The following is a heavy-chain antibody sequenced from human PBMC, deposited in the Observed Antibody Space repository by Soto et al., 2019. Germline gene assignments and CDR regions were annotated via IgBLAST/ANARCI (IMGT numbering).Heavy chain of an antibody. V-gene: IGHV4-59*01. Sequence: QVQLQESGPGLVKPSETLTLTCSVSGGFISNYYWTWIRQSPGNGLEWIGYVYNSGSTKSHPPLTRRGSISIDTSKNQFSLKVSSVTAADTAVYYCARGGVVVVSYALDAWGQGTTVTVSS. CDR1: GGFISNYY. J-gene: IGHJ6*02. D-gene: IGHD2-21*01. CDR2: VYNSGST. CDR3: ARGGVVVVSYALDA.